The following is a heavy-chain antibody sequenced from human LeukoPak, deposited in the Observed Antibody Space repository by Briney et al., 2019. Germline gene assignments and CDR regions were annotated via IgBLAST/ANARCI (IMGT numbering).Heavy chain of an antibody. CDR3: ARGGIVVVVAATRWFDP. J-gene: IGHJ5*02. CDR2: IYHSGST. Sequence: SETLSLTCAVSGGSISTGNWWTWVRQSPDQGLEWLGEIYHSGSTNYNPSLKSRVTISVDTSKNQFSLKLSSVTAADTAVYYCARGGIVVVVAATRWFDPWGQGTLVTVSS. V-gene: IGHV4-4*02. D-gene: IGHD2-15*01. CDR1: GGSISTGNW.